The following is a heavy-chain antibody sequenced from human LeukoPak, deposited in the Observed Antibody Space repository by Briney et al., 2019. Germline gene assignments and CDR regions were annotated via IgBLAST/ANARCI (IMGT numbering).Heavy chain of an antibody. CDR1: GFTFGSHG. CDR3: AKGSNWNYDPRVYIDY. Sequence: GGSLRLSCAASGFTFGSHGMHWVRQAPGKGLEWVALISSDGNDKYYADSVRGRFTISRDNSKNTLSLQMNSLRVEDTAVYYCAKGSNWNYDPRVYIDYWGQGTLVTVSS. J-gene: IGHJ4*02. V-gene: IGHV3-30*18. CDR2: ISSDGNDK. D-gene: IGHD1-7*01.